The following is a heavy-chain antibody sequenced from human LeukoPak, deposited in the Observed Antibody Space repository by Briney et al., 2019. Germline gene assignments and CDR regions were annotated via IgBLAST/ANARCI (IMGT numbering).Heavy chain of an antibody. CDR1: GYTFTSCG. CDR2: VSAYNSDT. Sequence: ASVKVSCKASGYTFTSCGICWVRQAPGQGLEWMGWVSAYNSDTNYAQKFQGRVTMTTDTSTSTAYLELRSLRSDDTAVYYCARDAPQWRNAFDFWGHGTMVTVSS. CDR3: ARDAPQWRNAFDF. J-gene: IGHJ3*01. D-gene: IGHD6-19*01. V-gene: IGHV1-18*01.